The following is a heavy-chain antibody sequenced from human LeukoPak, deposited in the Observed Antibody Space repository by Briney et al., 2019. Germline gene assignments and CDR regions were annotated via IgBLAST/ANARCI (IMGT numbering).Heavy chain of an antibody. CDR2: ISAYNGNT. CDR1: GYTFTSYG. Sequence: ASVKVSCKASGYTFTSYGISWVRQHPRQGLEWMGRISAYNGNTNYAQKLQGRVTMTTDTSTSTAYMELRSLRSDDTAVYYCARVVPAAIRNWFDPWGQGTLVTVSS. CDR3: ARVVPAAIRNWFDP. V-gene: IGHV1-18*01. D-gene: IGHD2-2*01. J-gene: IGHJ5*02.